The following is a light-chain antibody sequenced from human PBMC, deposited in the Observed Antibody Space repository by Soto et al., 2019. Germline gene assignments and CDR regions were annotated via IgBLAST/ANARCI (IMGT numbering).Light chain of an antibody. CDR2: GAS. CDR1: QSVSTNY. Sequence: ETVLTQSPGTLSLSPGERATLSCRASQSVSTNYLAWYQQKPGQAPRLLIYGASSRATGIPDRFSGSGSGTDFTLTISRLEPEDFAVYYCQQYGNSPFAFGPGTKVDIK. V-gene: IGKV3-20*01. CDR3: QQYGNSPFA. J-gene: IGKJ3*01.